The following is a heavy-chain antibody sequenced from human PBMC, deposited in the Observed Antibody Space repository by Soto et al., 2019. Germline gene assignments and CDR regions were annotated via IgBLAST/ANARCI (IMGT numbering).Heavy chain of an antibody. CDR3: ARASETSGYHY. Sequence: QVQLVQSESAVKKPGSSVKVSCKVSGGTFKNDALRWVRQAHGQWLEWVCGILPVFDELHYAPKLQGRVTITADEVTSTAHLELRSLTSEDTAVYFCARASETSGYHYWCQGTLGTVSS. V-gene: IGHV1-69*01. CDR1: GGTFKNDA. CDR2: ILPVFDEL. J-gene: IGHJ4*02. D-gene: IGHD3-22*01.